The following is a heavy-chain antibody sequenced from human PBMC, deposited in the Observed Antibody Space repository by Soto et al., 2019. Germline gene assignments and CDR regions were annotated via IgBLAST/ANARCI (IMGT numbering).Heavy chain of an antibody. D-gene: IGHD3-16*02. Sequence: SETLSLTCAVYVGFLSESYWTWIRQPPGKGLEWIGEINHVGGTNYNPSLKSRVTMSVDTSQNQFSLRLISVTAADTAMYFCVRIRYKLTSSLLWLEPWGQGTLVTVSS. J-gene: IGHJ5*02. V-gene: IGHV4-34*01. CDR1: VGFLSESY. CDR3: VRIRYKLTSSLLWLEP. CDR2: INHVGGT.